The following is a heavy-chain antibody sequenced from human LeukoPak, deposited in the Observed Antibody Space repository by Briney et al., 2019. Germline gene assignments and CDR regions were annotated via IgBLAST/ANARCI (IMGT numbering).Heavy chain of an antibody. D-gene: IGHD3-16*01. CDR1: GFIFDDYA. J-gene: IGHJ4*02. CDR3: ARDAMGVTDY. Sequence: PGGSLRLPCAASGFIFDDYAMNWVRQAPGKGLEWVSYISSSSSTIYYADSVKGRFTISRDNAKNSLYLQMNSLRAEDTAVYYCARDAMGVTDYWGQGTLVTVSS. CDR2: ISSSSSTI. V-gene: IGHV3-48*01.